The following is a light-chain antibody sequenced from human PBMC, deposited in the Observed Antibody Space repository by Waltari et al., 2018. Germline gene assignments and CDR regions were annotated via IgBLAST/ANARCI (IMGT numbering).Light chain of an antibody. J-gene: IGKJ1*01. CDR3: MQSLLALWT. CDR2: LGS. CDR1: QSLLHRNGNNS. V-gene: IGKV2-28*01. Sequence: DIVMPQSTFSLPVTPGEPASISCRSSQSLLHRNGNNSLDWYLQKPGQSPQLLFYLGSNRASGVPDRFSASGSGTHFTLKISRVEAEDVGVYYCMQSLLALWTFGQGTKVEIK.